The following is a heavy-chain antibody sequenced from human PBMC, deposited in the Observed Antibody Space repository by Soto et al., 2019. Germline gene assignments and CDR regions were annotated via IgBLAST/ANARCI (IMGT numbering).Heavy chain of an antibody. CDR1: GGSISSSSYY. CDR3: ARQTTVTTTDRSYYFDY. V-gene: IGHV4-39*01. J-gene: IGHJ4*02. CDR2: IYYSGST. Sequence: PSETLSLTCTVSGGSISSSSYYWGWIRQPPGKGLEWIGSIYYSGSTYYNPSLKSRVTISVDTSKNQFSLKLSSVTAADTAVYYCARQTTVTTTDRSYYFDYWGQGTLVTVSS. D-gene: IGHD4-17*01.